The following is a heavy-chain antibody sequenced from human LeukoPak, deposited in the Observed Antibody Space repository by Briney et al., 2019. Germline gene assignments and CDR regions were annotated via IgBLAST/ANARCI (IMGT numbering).Heavy chain of an antibody. J-gene: IGHJ5*02. CDR3: GRGHWELLP. V-gene: IGHV3-7*04. CDR1: GFTFSSYA. CDR2: INQDGGEK. D-gene: IGHD1-26*01. Sequence: GGSLRLSCAASGFTFSSYAMTWVRQAPGKGLEGVANINQDGGEKDYVDSVKGRFTISRDNAKNSLYLQMNSLRDEDTAVYYCGRGHWELLPWGQGTLVTVSS.